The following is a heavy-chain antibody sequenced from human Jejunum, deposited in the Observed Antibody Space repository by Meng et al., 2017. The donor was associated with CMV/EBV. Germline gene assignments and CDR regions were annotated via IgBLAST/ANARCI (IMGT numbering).Heavy chain of an antibody. J-gene: IGHJ4*02. CDR1: GSKFGGDW. CDR3: ARNARGSGY. V-gene: IGHV3-7*01. D-gene: IGHD3-10*01. CDR2: LRQDHGEK. Sequence: SWAAPGSKFGGDWGRWVHLAPGKGMVWGANLRQDHGEKYYVHSVKGPFSISRDNAKNSLFPQMNSLRAQDTAMYYCARNARGSGYWGQGTLVTVSS.